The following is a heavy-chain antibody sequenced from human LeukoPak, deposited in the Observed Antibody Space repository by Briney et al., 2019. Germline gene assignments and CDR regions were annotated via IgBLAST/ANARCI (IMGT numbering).Heavy chain of an antibody. D-gene: IGHD6-13*01. V-gene: IGHV4-4*07. CDR3: ARQIASAGTAGFDF. CDR1: SEYSSSFY. CDR2: IYSTGST. Sequence: PSETLSFTCSVSSEYSSSFYWPWIRQPAGKGLEWIGRIYSTGSTNYNPSLKSRVTMSVDTSKNQFSLRLRSVTAADAAVYYCARQIASAGTAGFDFWGQGALVTVSS. J-gene: IGHJ4*02.